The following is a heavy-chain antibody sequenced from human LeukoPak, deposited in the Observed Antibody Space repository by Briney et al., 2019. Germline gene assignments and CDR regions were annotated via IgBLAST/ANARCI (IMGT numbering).Heavy chain of an antibody. J-gene: IGHJ4*02. D-gene: IGHD7-27*01. Sequence: TGGSLRLSCAASGFTFSSYAMSWVRQAPGKGLEWVSGISGSGGRTYYADFVKGRFTISRDNSKNTLFLQMNSLRAEDTAVYYCEKDINWGRAAGSDYWGQGTLVTVSS. CDR2: ISGSGGRT. CDR1: GFTFSSYA. CDR3: EKDINWGRAAGSDY. V-gene: IGHV3-23*01.